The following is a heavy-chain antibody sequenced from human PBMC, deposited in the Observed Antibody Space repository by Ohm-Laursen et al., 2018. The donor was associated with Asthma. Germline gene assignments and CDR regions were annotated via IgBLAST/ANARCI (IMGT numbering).Heavy chain of an antibody. Sequence: SLRLSCSASGFTFRSYAMHWVRQAPGKGLEWVAVGGSYYDGGLKYYADSVNGRFTVSRDDSKNTLYLQMNSLRPDDTAVCYCARDVMEWYLPAFDFWGQGTLVTVSS. V-gene: IGHV3-30-3*01. J-gene: IGHJ4*02. CDR1: GFTFRSYA. D-gene: IGHD3-3*01. CDR3: ARDVMEWYLPAFDF. CDR2: GGSYYDGGLK.